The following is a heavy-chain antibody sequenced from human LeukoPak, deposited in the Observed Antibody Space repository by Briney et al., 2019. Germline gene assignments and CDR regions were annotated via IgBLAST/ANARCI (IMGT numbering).Heavy chain of an antibody. V-gene: IGHV4-34*01. CDR2: IKKSENT. J-gene: IGHJ4*02. D-gene: IGHD5-24*01. CDR3: AREGLRNVHNPLGY. CDR1: GGSLSGYY. Sequence: KTSETPSLTCAVYGGSLSGYYWSWVRQPPGKGLEWIGEIKKSENTNYNPSLNSRVTISIDTSKNQFSLKLNSVTAADTAVYYCAREGLRNVHNPLGYWGQGTLVIVSS.